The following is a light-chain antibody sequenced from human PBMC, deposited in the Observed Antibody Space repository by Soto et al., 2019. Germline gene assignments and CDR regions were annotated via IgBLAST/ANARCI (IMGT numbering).Light chain of an antibody. CDR3: QQSYSTLYT. J-gene: IGKJ2*01. Sequence: DIQMTQSPSSLSASVGDRVTITCRASQSISSYLNWYQQKPGKAPKRLIYAASNLQSGVPSRVSGSGSGTDFTLTISSLQPEDFATYYCQQSYSTLYTFGQGTKLEIK. CDR2: AAS. CDR1: QSISSY. V-gene: IGKV1-39*01.